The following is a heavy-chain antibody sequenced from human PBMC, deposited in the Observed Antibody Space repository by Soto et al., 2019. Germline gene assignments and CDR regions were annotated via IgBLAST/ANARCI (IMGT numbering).Heavy chain of an antibody. Sequence: QVQLVESGGGVVQPGGSLRLSCAASGFTFRNHAMHWVRQAPGKGLECLAVIAHDGSNAFYRDSVKGRFTVSRDNSKNTLYLYRNNLRSEVTGVYYCARGDREDILGVGGARPGEYVTDIWGQGTTVIVSS. D-gene: IGHD2-15*01. CDR2: IAHDGSNA. V-gene: IGHV3-30-3*01. CDR3: ARGDREDILGVGGARPGEYVTDI. J-gene: IGHJ6*02. CDR1: GFTFRNHA.